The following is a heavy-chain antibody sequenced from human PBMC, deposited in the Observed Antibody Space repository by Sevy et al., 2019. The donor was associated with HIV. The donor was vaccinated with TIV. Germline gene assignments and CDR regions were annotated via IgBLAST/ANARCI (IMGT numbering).Heavy chain of an antibody. CDR2: IYYSGST. Sequence: SETLSLTCTVSGVSISSFYWSWIRQPPGKGLEWIGNIYYSGSTNYNPSLKSRVTISVDTSKNQFSLKLISVTAADTAVYYCARRYFYDSRGSTVFDYWGQGTLVTVSS. D-gene: IGHD3-22*01. V-gene: IGHV4-59*13. CDR1: GVSISSFY. CDR3: ARRYFYDSRGSTVFDY. J-gene: IGHJ4*02.